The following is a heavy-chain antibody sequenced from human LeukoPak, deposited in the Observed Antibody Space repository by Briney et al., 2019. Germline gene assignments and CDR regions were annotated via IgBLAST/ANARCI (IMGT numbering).Heavy chain of an antibody. CDR2: ISNSDSTI. V-gene: IGHV3-48*02. Sequence: GGSLRLSCAASGFSFSSCSMNWVSQAPGKGLEWVSYISNSDSTIYYADSVKGRFTISRDNAKFSLFLQMNTLRDEDTAVYYCARDAATIGTYWYFDLWGRGTLVTVSS. CDR3: ARDAATIGTYWYFDL. J-gene: IGHJ2*01. CDR1: GFSFSSCS. D-gene: IGHD1-1*01.